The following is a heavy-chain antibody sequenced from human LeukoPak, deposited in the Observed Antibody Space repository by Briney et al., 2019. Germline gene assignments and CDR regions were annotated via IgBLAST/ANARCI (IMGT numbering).Heavy chain of an antibody. CDR1: GLTLSNYW. CDR2: INSDGTST. Sequence: PGGALRLSCAASGLTLSNYWVHSVRQAPGKGLLWVSRINSDGTSTSHADSVKGRFTISRDNARNSLYLHMNSVRAEDTAVYYCARQIAVSGLFDLWGQGALVTVSS. V-gene: IGHV3-74*01. CDR3: ARQIAVSGLFDL. D-gene: IGHD6-19*01. J-gene: IGHJ4*02.